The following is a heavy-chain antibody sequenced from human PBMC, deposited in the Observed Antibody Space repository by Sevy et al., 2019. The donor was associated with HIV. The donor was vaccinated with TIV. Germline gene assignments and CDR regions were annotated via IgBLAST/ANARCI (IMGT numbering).Heavy chain of an antibody. CDR1: GFTVSSSY. J-gene: IGHJ4*02. CDR2: IYSGGSI. CDR3: ARDTPNYYDGSGRTPAFDY. D-gene: IGHD3-22*01. V-gene: IGHV3-53*01. Sequence: GGSLRLSCAASGFTVSSSYMSWVRQAPGKGLEWVSVIYSGGSINYADAVKGRFTISRDNSKNMLYLQMNSLRAEDTAVYYCARDTPNYYDGSGRTPAFDYWGQGTLVTVSS.